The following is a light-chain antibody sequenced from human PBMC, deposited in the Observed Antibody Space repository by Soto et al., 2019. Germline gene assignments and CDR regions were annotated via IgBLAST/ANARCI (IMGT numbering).Light chain of an antibody. V-gene: IGKV3-20*01. Sequence: EVLLTQSPGTLALSPGERATLSCRASESVSETVNNIILAWHQQRPGQPPRLLIYGASSRATAIPDRFSGSGSGTDFTLTISRLEPEDFAVYYCQQYVSFPFTFGGGTKVDIK. CDR3: QQYVSFPFT. CDR2: GAS. CDR1: ESVSETVNNII. J-gene: IGKJ4*01.